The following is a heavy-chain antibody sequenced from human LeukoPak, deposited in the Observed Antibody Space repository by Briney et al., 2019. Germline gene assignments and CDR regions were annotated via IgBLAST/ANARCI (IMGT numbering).Heavy chain of an antibody. CDR1: GFSFSDHY. Sequence: GGSLRLACAASGFSFSDHYMDWVRQAPGKGLEWVGRIRNRAKSYTTQYAPSVKDRFTISRDESRKSLYLQMNSLKTEDMAVYFCARVGDYYDSRGYSTDAFEIWGQGTMVTVSS. V-gene: IGHV3-72*01. J-gene: IGHJ3*02. CDR3: ARVGDYYDSRGYSTDAFEI. CDR2: IRNRAKSYTT. D-gene: IGHD3-22*01.